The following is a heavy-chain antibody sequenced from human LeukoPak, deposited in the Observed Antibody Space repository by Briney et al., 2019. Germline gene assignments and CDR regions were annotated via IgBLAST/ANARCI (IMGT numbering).Heavy chain of an antibody. CDR2: IYPSGDST. D-gene: IGHD6-19*01. Sequence: RAGGSLRLSCAASGFTFSTYSMTWVRQGPGKGLEWVSSIYPSGDSTFYADSVKGRLTISRDNSKNTLYLQMSSLRTEDTAIYYCAKDVVPDSGWDLDYWGQGTLVTVSS. V-gene: IGHV3-23*01. CDR1: GFTFSTYS. J-gene: IGHJ4*02. CDR3: AKDVVPDSGWDLDY.